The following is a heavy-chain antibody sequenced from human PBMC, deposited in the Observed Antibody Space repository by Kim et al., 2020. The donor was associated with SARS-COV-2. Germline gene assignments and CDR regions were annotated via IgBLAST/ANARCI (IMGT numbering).Heavy chain of an antibody. V-gene: IGHV3-73*01. Sequence: TAYAASVKGRFTISRDDSKNTAYLQMNSLNTEDTAVYYCTSLYSGSYLGYWGQVTLVTVSS. D-gene: IGHD1-26*01. CDR2: T. J-gene: IGHJ4*02. CDR3: TSLYSGSYLGY.